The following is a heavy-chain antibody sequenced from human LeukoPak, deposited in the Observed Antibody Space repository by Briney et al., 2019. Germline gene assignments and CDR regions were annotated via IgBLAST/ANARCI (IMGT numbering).Heavy chain of an antibody. CDR1: GYTFTDYW. CDR2: IYPGDSDT. V-gene: IGHV5-51*01. D-gene: IGHD3-16*01. CDR3: ARDRGTRAFDY. J-gene: IGHJ4*02. Sequence: GESLKISCKGSGYTFTDYWIGWVRQMPGKGPEWMGIIYPGDSDTRYSPSFQGQVTISADRSISTAYLQWSSLKASDTAMYYCARDRGTRAFDYWGQGTLVTVSS.